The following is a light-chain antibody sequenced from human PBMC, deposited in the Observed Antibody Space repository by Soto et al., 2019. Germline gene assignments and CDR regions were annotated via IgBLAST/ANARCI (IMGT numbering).Light chain of an antibody. V-gene: IGLV2-14*01. CDR1: SSDVGGYNY. Sequence: QSALTQPASVSGSPGQSITISCTGTSSDVGGYNYVSWYQQHPGKAPKLMIYDVSNRPSGVSNRFSGSTSGNTASLTISGVQAEDEADYYCSSYTSSSTLLVFGGGTKLTVL. J-gene: IGLJ2*01. CDR3: SSYTSSSTLLV. CDR2: DVS.